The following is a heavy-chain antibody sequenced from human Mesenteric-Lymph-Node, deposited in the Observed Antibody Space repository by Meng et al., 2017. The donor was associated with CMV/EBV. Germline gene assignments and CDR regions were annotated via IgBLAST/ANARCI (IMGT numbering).Heavy chain of an antibody. D-gene: IGHD3-9*01. J-gene: IGHJ4*02. CDR3: ARVLPLIGYYNFDY. Sequence: GGSLRLSCAASGFPFSSYWMHWVRQAPGKGLVWVSRINDDGSSTTYADSVKGRFTISRDNAKNTLYLQMNSLRPEDTAVYYCARVLPLIGYYNFDYWGQGALVTVSS. CDR2: INDDGSST. V-gene: IGHV3-74*01. CDR1: GFPFSSYW.